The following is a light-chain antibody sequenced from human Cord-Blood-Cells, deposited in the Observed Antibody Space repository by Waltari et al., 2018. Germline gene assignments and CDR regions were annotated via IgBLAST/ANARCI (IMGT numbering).Light chain of an antibody. J-gene: IGKJ4*01. CDR3: QQYGSSRT. CDR2: GAS. CDR1: QSVSSSY. V-gene: IGKV3-20*01. Sequence: EIVLTQSPGTLPLSPGERATLSCRASQSVSSSYLACYQQKPGQAPRLLIYGASSRATGTPDRFSGSGAGTDFTLTISRLEPEDFAVYYCQQYGSSRTFGGGTKVEIK.